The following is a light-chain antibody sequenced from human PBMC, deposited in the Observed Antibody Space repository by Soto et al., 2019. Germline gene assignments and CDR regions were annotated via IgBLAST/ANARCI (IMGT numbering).Light chain of an antibody. CDR3: QQSYSTRPS. CDR2: AAS. V-gene: IGKV1-39*01. J-gene: IGKJ2*01. CDR1: QSISSY. Sequence: DIQMTQSPSSLSASVGDRVTITCRASQSISSYLNWYQQKPGKAPKLLIYAASSLQSGVPSRFSGSGSGTDFTLTITSLQPEAFATYYCQQSYSTRPSFGQGTKLEIK.